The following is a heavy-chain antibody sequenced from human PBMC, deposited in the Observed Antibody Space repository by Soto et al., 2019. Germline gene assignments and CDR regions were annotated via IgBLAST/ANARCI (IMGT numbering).Heavy chain of an antibody. CDR2: ISRDGNTK. CDR3: GRELATGT. CDR1: GFTRSNNA. J-gene: IGHJ5*02. V-gene: IGHV3-30*09. Sequence: QVQLVESGGDVVQPGRSLRLSCAVSGFTRSNNAMHWVRQAPGKGLEWVAVISRDGNTKFYADSVQGRFAVSKDSSQNTLYLQMSSLRLEDTAVYFCGRELATGTWGQGTLVTVSS.